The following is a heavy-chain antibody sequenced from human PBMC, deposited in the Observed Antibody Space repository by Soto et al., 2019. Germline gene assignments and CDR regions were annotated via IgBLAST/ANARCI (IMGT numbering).Heavy chain of an antibody. CDR2: TYSGGTT. CDR1: GFTVSSSY. D-gene: IGHD4-4*01. V-gene: IGHV3-53*01. Sequence: VGSLRLSCAASGFTVSSSYMSWVRQAPGKGLEWVSVTYSGGTTYYADSVKGRFTISRDNSKNTLYLQMNSLRAEDTAVYYCARGPHYSNLDYWGQGTLVTVSS. CDR3: ARGPHYSNLDY. J-gene: IGHJ4*02.